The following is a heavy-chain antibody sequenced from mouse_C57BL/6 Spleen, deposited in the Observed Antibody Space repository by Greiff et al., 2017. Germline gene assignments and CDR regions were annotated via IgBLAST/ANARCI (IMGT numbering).Heavy chain of an antibody. J-gene: IGHJ3*01. CDR3: TTASGSSFAY. V-gene: IGHV14-4*01. D-gene: IGHD1-1*01. Sequence: EVKLVESGAELVRPGASVKLSCTASGFNIKDDYMHWVKQRPEQGLEWIGWIDPENGDTEYASKFQGKATITADTSSNTAYLQLSSLTSEDTAVYYCTTASGSSFAYWGQGTLVTVSA. CDR1: GFNIKDDY. CDR2: IDPENGDT.